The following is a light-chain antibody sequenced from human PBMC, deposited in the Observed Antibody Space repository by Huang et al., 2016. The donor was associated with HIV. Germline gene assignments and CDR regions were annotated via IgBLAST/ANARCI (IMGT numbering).Light chain of an antibody. CDR1: QRVSSSY. J-gene: IGKJ1*01. V-gene: IGKV3-20*01. CDR3: QQYGSSPA. CDR2: GAS. Sequence: EIVLTQSPGTLSVSPGERATLSCRASQRVSSSYLAWYQQKPGQAPRLLIYGASSRATDIPDRFRGSGSGTDFTLSISRLEPEDFAVYYCQQYGSSPAFGQGTKVEIK.